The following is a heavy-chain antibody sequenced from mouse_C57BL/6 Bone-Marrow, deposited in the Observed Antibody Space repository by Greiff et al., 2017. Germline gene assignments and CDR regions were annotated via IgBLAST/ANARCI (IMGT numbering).Heavy chain of an antibody. CDR1: GFTFSDYG. CDR2: ISSGSSTI. V-gene: IGHV5-17*01. J-gene: IGHJ2*01. D-gene: IGHD1-1*01. CDR3: ARKGHYYGSSYYFDS. Sequence: EVMLVESGGGLVKPGGSLKLSCASSGFTFSDYGMHWVRQAPAKWLELVAYISSGSSTIYYADTVKGRFTISRYNAKNTLFLQMTSLRSEDTAMYYCARKGHYYGSSYYFDSWGQGTTLTVSS.